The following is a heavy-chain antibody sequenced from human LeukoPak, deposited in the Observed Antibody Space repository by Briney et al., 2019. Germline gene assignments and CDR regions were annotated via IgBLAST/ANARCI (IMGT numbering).Heavy chain of an antibody. CDR1: GFTFSSYS. CDR2: ISSSSSTI. J-gene: IGHJ4*02. Sequence: GGSLRLSCAASGFTFSSYSMNWGRQGPGEGVGWVSYISSSSSTIYYADSVKGRFTISRDNAKNSLYLQMNSLRDEDTAVYYCARGSYYNSAFDYWSQGTLVTVSS. V-gene: IGHV3-48*02. D-gene: IGHD3-10*01. CDR3: ARGSYYNSAFDY.